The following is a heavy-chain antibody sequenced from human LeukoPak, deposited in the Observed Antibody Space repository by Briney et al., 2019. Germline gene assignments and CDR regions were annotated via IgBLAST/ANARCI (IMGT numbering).Heavy chain of an antibody. J-gene: IGHJ4*02. D-gene: IGHD6-19*01. CDR3: AKDARRTFGLSSGLYRGSYYFDY. CDR2: ISSSSSYI. V-gene: IGHV3-21*01. CDR1: GFAFSSYS. Sequence: GGSLRLSCAASGFAFSSYSMNWVRQAPGKGLEWVSSISSSSSYIYYADSVKGRFTISRDNSKNTLFLQMNSLRPEDTAVYYCAKDARRTFGLSSGLYRGSYYFDYWGQGTLVTVSS.